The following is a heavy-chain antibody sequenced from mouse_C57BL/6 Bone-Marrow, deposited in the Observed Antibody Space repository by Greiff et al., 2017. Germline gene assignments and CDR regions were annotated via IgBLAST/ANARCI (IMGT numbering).Heavy chain of an antibody. V-gene: IGHV1-69*01. Sequence: QVHVKQPGAELVMPGASVKLSCKASGYTFTSYWMHWVKQRPGQGLEWIGEIDPSDSYTNYNQKFKGKSTLTVDKSSSTAYMQLSSLTSEDSAVYYCATRLQYFDVWGTGTTVTVSS. J-gene: IGHJ1*03. D-gene: IGHD2-13*01. CDR1: GYTFTSYW. CDR2: IDPSDSYT. CDR3: ATRLQYFDV.